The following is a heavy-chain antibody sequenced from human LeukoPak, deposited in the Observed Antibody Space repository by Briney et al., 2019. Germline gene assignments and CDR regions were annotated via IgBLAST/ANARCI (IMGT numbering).Heavy chain of an antibody. CDR2: ISSSSSTI. Sequence: PGGSLRLSCAASGFTFSSYSMNWVRQAPGKGLEWVSYISSSSSTIYYADSVKGRFTISRDNAKNSLYLQMNSLRDEDTAVYYCARGPRYYDSSGLNDYWGQGTLVTVSS. J-gene: IGHJ4*02. V-gene: IGHV3-48*02. CDR1: GFTFSSYS. D-gene: IGHD3-22*01. CDR3: ARGPRYYDSSGLNDY.